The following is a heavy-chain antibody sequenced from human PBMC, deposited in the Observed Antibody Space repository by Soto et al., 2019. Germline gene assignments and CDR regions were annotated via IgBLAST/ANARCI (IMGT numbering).Heavy chain of an antibody. Sequence: GGSLRLSCAASGFTFSSSAMSWVRQAPGKGLEWVSTIRESGGTTHYADSVKGRFTISRDRSKATLYLQMNSLRAEDTAIYYCAKHGGYSFGPGDYYGTDIWGQGTTVTVSS. V-gene: IGHV3-23*01. CDR1: GFTFSSSA. D-gene: IGHD5-18*01. CDR3: AKHGGYSFGPGDYYGTDI. J-gene: IGHJ6*02. CDR2: IRESGGTT.